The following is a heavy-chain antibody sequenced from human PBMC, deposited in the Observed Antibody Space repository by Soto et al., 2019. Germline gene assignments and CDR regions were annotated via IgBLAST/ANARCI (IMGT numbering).Heavy chain of an antibody. CDR2: ISWNSGSI. V-gene: IGHV3-9*01. J-gene: IGHJ4*02. D-gene: IGHD3-3*01. CDR1: GFTFDDYA. CDR3: AKAGFWSGYYSLVDY. Sequence: HPVGSLRLSCAASGFTFDDYAMHWVRQAPGKGLEWVSGISWNSGSIGYADSVKGRFTISRDNAKNSLYLQMNSLRAEDTALYYCAKAGFWSGYYSLVDYWGQGTLVTVSS.